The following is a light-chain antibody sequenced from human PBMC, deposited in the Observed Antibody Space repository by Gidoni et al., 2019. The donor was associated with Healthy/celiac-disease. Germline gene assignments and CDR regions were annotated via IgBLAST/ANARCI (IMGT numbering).Light chain of an antibody. J-gene: IGKJ3*01. V-gene: IGKV1-33*01. CDR1: QDISNY. CDR3: QQYDTLLRST. Sequence: DIQMTKSPSSLSASVGDRVTITCQASQDISNYLNWYQQKPGKAHKLLIYDASNLETGVPSRFSGSGSGTDFTFTISSLQPEDIATYYCQQYDTLLRSTFGPWTKVDIK. CDR2: DAS.